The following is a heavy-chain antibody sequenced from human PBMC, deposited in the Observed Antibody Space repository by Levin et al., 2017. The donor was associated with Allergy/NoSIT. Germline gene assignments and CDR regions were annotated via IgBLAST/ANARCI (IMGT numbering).Heavy chain of an antibody. J-gene: IGHJ4*02. D-gene: IGHD2/OR15-2a*01. CDR3: VRDHGGAGYFAI. CDR2: IYPGDSNT. CDR1: GYSFTSYW. Sequence: GESLKISCKGSGYSFTSYWIGWVRQMPGKGLEWMGIIYPGDSNTRYSPSFQGQVIISADRSISTAYLQWSSLKPSDTAMYYCVRDHGGAGYFAIWGQGTLVTVSS. V-gene: IGHV5-51*01.